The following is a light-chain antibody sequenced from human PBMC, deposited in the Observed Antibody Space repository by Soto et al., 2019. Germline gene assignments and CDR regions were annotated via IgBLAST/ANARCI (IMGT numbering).Light chain of an antibody. V-gene: IGLV2-23*01. CDR2: EAS. Sequence: QSALTQPASVSGSPGQSITISCTGTSSDVGSYNHVSWYQQHPGKAPKLIIYEASKRPSGVSNRFSGSKSGNTASLTISGLQTENEADYYFCSYAGSCVFGTGTRLTVL. CDR3: CSYAGSCV. CDR1: SSDVGSYNH. J-gene: IGLJ1*01.